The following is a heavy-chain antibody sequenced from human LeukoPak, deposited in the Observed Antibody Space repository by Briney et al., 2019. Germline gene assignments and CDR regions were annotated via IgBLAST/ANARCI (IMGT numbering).Heavy chain of an antibody. D-gene: IGHD6-19*01. CDR2: IFHTGST. V-gene: IGHV4-38-2*02. CDR1: GDSISSGNY. CDR3: ARDSPAVADPDAFDI. Sequence: SETLPLTCTVSGDSISSGNYWGWIRQPPGKGLEWIGSIFHTGSTYFNLSLKSRVTIPVDTSKNQFSLRLSSVTAADTAVYYCARDSPAVADPDAFDIWGQGTMVTVSS. J-gene: IGHJ3*02.